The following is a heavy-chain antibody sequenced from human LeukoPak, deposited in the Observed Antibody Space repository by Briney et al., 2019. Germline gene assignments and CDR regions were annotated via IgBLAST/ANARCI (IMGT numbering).Heavy chain of an antibody. CDR3: ARHRYSGSYAHYGMDV. Sequence: PSETLSLTCTVSGVTISSSSYYWGWLRQPPGKGLEWIGYIYYSGSTNYNPSIKSRVTISADTSKNQFSLKLSSVTAADTAVYYCARHRYSGSYAHYGMDVWGQGTTVTVSS. D-gene: IGHD1-26*01. V-gene: IGHV4-61*05. CDR1: GVTISSSSYY. CDR2: IYYSGST. J-gene: IGHJ6*02.